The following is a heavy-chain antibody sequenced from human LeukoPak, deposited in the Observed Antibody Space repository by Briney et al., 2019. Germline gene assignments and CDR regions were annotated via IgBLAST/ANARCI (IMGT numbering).Heavy chain of an antibody. CDR1: GFTFSNYG. CDR3: AKLSLTNIMIRGNWFDS. Sequence: GGSLRLSCVASGFTFSNYGMSWLRQAPGKGLEWVSSLSNSGIGIYYADSVKGRFTISRDNSKNTLYVQMNSLRVEDTAVYYCAKLSLTNIMIRGNWFDSWGQGTLVTVSS. CDR2: LSNSGIGI. D-gene: IGHD3-16*01. J-gene: IGHJ5*01. V-gene: IGHV3-23*01.